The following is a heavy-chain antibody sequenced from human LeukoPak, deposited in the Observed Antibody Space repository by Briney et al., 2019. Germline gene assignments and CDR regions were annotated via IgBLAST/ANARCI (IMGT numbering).Heavy chain of an antibody. Sequence: ASVKVSCKASGYTFTSYYMHWVRQAPGQGLEWMGIINPSGGSTSYAQKFQGRVTMTRDTSMSTVYMEPSSLRSEDTAVYYCAIVPAAEYWFDPWGQGTLVTVSS. J-gene: IGHJ5*02. CDR3: AIVPAAEYWFDP. D-gene: IGHD2-2*01. CDR2: INPSGGST. V-gene: IGHV1-46*03. CDR1: GYTFTSYY.